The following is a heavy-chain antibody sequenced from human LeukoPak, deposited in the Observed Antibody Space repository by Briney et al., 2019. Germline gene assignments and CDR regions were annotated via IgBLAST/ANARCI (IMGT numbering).Heavy chain of an antibody. V-gene: IGHV3-15*07. CDR3: ARDQTGGILVY. J-gene: IGHJ4*02. Sequence: GGSLRLSCAVSGLTLSNVWMNWVRQAPGKGLEWDGRIRSRGDGGTTDFAAPVKGRFTISRDDSKNTLYLQMNSLRAEDTAVYYCARDQTGGILVYWGQGTLVTVSS. CDR2: IRSRGDGGTT. CDR1: GLTLSNVW. D-gene: IGHD4-23*01.